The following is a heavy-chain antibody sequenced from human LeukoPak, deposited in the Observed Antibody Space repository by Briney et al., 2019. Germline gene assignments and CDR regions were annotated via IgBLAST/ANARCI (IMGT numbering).Heavy chain of an antibody. CDR3: AKDLYYDSSGYQFDY. Sequence: GGTLRLSCAASGFTFSSYGMSWVRQAPGKGLEWVSAISGSGGSTYYADSVKGRFTISRDNSKNTLYLQMNSLRADDTAVYYCAKDLYYDSSGYQFDYWGQGTLVTVSS. CDR2: ISGSGGST. V-gene: IGHV3-23*01. J-gene: IGHJ4*02. D-gene: IGHD3-22*01. CDR1: GFTFSSYG.